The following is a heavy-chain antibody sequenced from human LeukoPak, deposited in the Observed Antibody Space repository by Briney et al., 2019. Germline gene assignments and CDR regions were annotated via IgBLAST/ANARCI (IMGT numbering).Heavy chain of an antibody. D-gene: IGHD3-10*01. Sequence: SETLSLTCTVSGGSISSYYWSWIRQPPGKGLEWIGYIYYSGSTNYNPSLKSRVTISVDTSKNQFSLKLSSATAADTAVYYCARISDYYGSGSYYTDYYYYMDVWGKGTTVTISS. CDR3: ARISDYYGSGSYYTDYYYYMDV. CDR1: GGSISSYY. V-gene: IGHV4-59*01. J-gene: IGHJ6*03. CDR2: IYYSGST.